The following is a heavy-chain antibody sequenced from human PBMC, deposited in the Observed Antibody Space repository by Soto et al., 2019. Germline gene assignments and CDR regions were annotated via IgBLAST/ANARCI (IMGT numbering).Heavy chain of an antibody. J-gene: IGHJ4*02. CDR2: IKTKTDGGTR. V-gene: IGHV3-15*01. D-gene: IGHD3-22*01. CDR1: GFTLSDAW. CDR3: TTVSHSSSYCHDY. Sequence: EVQLVESGGGLVKPGGSLRLSCAASGFTLSDAWMSWVRQAPGKGLEWVGRIKTKTDGGTRDYAAPVNGRFIFSRDDSKNTLYLQMNSLKTEDTAVYYCTTVSHSSSYCHDYWRQGTLVTVSS.